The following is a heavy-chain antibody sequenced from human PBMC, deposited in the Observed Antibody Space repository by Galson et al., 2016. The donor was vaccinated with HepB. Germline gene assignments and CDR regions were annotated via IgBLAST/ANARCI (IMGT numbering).Heavy chain of an antibody. CDR2: IYHDGST. D-gene: IGHD4-17*01. CDR3: ARDNGDYPYYFDY. J-gene: IGHJ4*02. V-gene: IGHV4-30-2*01. Sequence: TLSLTCTVSGGSISSGIYSWNWIRQPPGKGLEWIGYIYHDGSTNYNPSLKSRVTVSIDRSKNQFSLKLTSVTAADTAVYYCARDNGDYPYYFDYWGQGALVTVSS. CDR1: GGSISSGIYS.